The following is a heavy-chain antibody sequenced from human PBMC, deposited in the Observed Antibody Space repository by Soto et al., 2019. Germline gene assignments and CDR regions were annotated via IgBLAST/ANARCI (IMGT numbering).Heavy chain of an antibody. V-gene: IGHV1-3*01. CDR2: TNAGNGNT. CDR3: ARDRVPAASLSYYYYYGMDV. D-gene: IGHD2-2*01. J-gene: IGHJ6*02. CDR1: GYTFTSYA. Sequence: ASVKVSCKASGYTFTSYAMHWVRQAPGQRLEWMGWTNAGNGNTKYSQKFQGRVTITRDTSASTAYMELSSLRSEDTAVYYCARDRVPAASLSYYYYYGMDVWGQGTTVTVSS.